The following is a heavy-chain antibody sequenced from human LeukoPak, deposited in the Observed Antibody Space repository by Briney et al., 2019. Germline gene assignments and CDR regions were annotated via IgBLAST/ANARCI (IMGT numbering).Heavy chain of an antibody. J-gene: IGHJ4*02. CDR3: ATGRYCSRATCPLDQ. D-gene: IGHD2-2*01. Sequence: ASVKVSCKPSLYSFIRSYMHWVRQAPGQGLEGMAWTGPNSCDTNCAPKFQGRATMNRATSMSSAYMELGGLLSDDTAAYYCATGRYCSRATCPLDQWGQGTLVTVSS. V-gene: IGHV1-2*02. CDR1: LYSFIRSY. CDR2: TGPNSCDT.